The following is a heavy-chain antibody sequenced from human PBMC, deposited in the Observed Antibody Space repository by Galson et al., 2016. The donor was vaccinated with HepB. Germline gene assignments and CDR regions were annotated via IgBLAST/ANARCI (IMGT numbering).Heavy chain of an antibody. V-gene: IGHV3-23*01. CDR1: GFTFNYYV. CDR3: AKISEVAYWFFDL. J-gene: IGHJ2*01. D-gene: IGHD5-24*01. CDR2: ISVDGGRT. Sequence: SLRLSCAASGFTFNYYVMAWVRQAPGKGLEWVSSISVDGGRTYYADSVKGRFTISRDSSKNTLHLQLNSLGAEDTAVYYCAKISEVAYWFFDLWGRGTLVTVSS.